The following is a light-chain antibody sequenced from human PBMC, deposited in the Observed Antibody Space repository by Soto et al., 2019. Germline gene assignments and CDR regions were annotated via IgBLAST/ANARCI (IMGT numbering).Light chain of an antibody. J-gene: IGKJ1*01. V-gene: IGKV1-39*01. Sequence: IQMTPSPSSLSASVGDRVTITCLASQSISSYLNWYQQKPGKAPKLLIYAASSLQSGVPSRFSGSGSGTDFTLTISSLQPEDFATYYCQQSYSTPRTFGQGTKVDI. CDR1: QSISSY. CDR2: AAS. CDR3: QQSYSTPRT.